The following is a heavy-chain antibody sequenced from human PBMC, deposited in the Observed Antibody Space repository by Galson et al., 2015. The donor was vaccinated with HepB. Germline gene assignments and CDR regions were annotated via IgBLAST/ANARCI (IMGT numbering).Heavy chain of an antibody. D-gene: IGHD3-22*01. Sequence: SVKVSCKDSGFTFPNSAVHWVRQIRGQRLEWIGWIAVGSGHTNYAQKFQGRVILTRDMSTNTAYMELSSLRSEDTAVYYCAAGAADSRNWFDPWGQGTLVSVFS. V-gene: IGHV1-58*01. CDR1: GFTFPNSA. CDR3: AAGAADSRNWFDP. J-gene: IGHJ5*02. CDR2: IAVGSGHT.